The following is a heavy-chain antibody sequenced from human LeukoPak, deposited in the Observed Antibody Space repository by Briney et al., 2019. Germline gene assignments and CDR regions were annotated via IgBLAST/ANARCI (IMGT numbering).Heavy chain of an antibody. CDR2: ISSSSSYI. CDR3: ARDKFSSGAAAGMDV. V-gene: IGHV3-21*01. J-gene: IGHJ6*04. D-gene: IGHD6-13*01. Sequence: GGSLRLSCAASGFTFSSYSMNWVRQAPGKGLEWVSSISSSSSYIYYADSVKGRFTISRDNAKNSLYLQMNSLRAEDTAVYYCARDKFSSGAAAGMDVWGKGTTVTISS. CDR1: GFTFSSYS.